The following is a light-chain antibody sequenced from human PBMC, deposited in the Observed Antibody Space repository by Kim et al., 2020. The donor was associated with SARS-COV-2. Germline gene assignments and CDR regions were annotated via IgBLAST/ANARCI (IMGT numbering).Light chain of an antibody. V-gene: IGKV1-27*01. CDR2: AAS. Sequence: GDRGTIKCRASQGICNYLTWYQQKPAKVPKLLIYAASGLQTGGPSRFSGSGSGTDFTLTITSLQPEDVAVYYCQQCQGAPWTFGRGTKVDIK. J-gene: IGKJ1*01. CDR3: QQCQGAPWT. CDR1: QGICNY.